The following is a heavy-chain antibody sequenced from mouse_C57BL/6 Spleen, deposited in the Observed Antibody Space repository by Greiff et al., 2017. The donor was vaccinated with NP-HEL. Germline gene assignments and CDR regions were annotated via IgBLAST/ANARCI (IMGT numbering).Heavy chain of an antibody. CDR1: GYTFTSYW. CDR3: ARSGAYYSNYEVGFAY. V-gene: IGHV1-55*01. Sequence: QVQLQQPGAELVKPGASVKMSCKASGYTFTSYWITWVKQRPGQGLEWIGDIYPGSGSTNYNEKFKSKATLTVDTSSSTAYMQLSSLTSEDSAVYYGARSGAYYSNYEVGFAYWGQGTLVTVSA. CDR2: IYPGSGST. J-gene: IGHJ3*01. D-gene: IGHD2-5*01.